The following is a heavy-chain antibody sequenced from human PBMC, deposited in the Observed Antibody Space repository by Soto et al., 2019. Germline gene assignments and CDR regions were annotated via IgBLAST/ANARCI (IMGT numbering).Heavy chain of an antibody. Sequence: PSETLSLTCTVSGGSISSSSYYWGWIRQPPGKGLEWIGSIYYSGSTYYNPSLKSRVTISVDTSKNQFSLKLSSVTAADTAVYYCARCQPGSENLLAPWGQGTLVTVSS. D-gene: IGHD2-2*01. CDR3: ARCQPGSENLLAP. CDR1: GGSISSSSYY. V-gene: IGHV4-39*01. J-gene: IGHJ5*02. CDR2: IYYSGST.